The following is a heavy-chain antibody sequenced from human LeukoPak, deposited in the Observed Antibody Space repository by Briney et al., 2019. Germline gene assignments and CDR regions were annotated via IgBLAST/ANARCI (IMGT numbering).Heavy chain of an antibody. V-gene: IGHV1-69*13. Sequence: SVKVSCKASGYTLTDYYMHWVRQAPGQGLEWMGGIIPIFGTANYAQKFQGRVTITADESTSTAYMELSSLRSEDTAVYYCARGLGIALPFDYWGQGTLVTVSS. CDR2: IIPIFGTA. CDR3: ARGLGIALPFDY. CDR1: GYTLTDYY. J-gene: IGHJ4*02. D-gene: IGHD3-16*02.